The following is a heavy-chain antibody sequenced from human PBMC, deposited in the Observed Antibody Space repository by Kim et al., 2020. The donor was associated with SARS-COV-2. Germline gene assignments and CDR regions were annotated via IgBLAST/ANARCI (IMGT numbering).Heavy chain of an antibody. Sequence: ASVKVSCKASGYTFTSYYMHWVRQAPGQGLEWMGIINPSGGSTSYAQKFQGRVTMTRDTSTSTVYMELSSLRSEDTAVYYCARDRGTWIQLLNGMDVWGQGTTVTVSS. D-gene: IGHD5-18*01. CDR2: INPSGGST. CDR3: ARDRGTWIQLLNGMDV. J-gene: IGHJ6*02. V-gene: IGHV1-46*01. CDR1: GYTFTSYY.